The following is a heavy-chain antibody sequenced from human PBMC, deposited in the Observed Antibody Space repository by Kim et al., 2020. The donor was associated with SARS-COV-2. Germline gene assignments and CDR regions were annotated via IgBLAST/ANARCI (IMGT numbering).Heavy chain of an antibody. D-gene: IGHD3-22*01. CDR3: ASNYDSSGYYYSGAFDI. V-gene: IGHV4-4*02. CDR2: IYHSGST. CDR1: GGSISSSNW. J-gene: IGHJ3*02. Sequence: SETLSLTCAVSGGSISSSNWWSWVRQPPGKGLEWIGEIYHSGSTNYNPSLKSRVTISVDKSKNQFSLKLSSVTAADTAVYYCASNYDSSGYYYSGAFDIWGQGTMVTVSS.